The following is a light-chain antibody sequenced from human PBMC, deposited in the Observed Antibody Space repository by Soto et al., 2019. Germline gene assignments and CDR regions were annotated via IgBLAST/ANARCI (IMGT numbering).Light chain of an antibody. CDR2: RTS. V-gene: IGKV3-20*01. CDR3: QQYHDTGT. Sequence: EIVLTQSPGTLSLSPGERATLSCRASRSISSTFLAWYQQKPGQAPRLLISRTSSRATGIPDRFSGSGSGTDFTLTIHRLEPEDFAVYYCQQYHDTGTFGQGTKVEVK. J-gene: IGKJ1*01. CDR1: RSISSTF.